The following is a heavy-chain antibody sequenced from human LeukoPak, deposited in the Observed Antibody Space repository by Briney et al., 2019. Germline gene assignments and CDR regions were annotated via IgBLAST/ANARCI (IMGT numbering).Heavy chain of an antibody. CDR1: GGSFSGYY. J-gene: IGHJ2*01. CDR2: INHSGST. CDR3: ARGRVTTVTSGVFDL. Sequence: ETLSLTCAVYGGSFSGYYWSWIRQPPGKGLEWIGEINHSGSTNYNPSLKSRVTISVDTSKNQFSLKLSSVTAADTAVYYCARGRVTTVTSGVFDLWGRGPLVTGSS. D-gene: IGHD4-17*01. V-gene: IGHV4-34*01.